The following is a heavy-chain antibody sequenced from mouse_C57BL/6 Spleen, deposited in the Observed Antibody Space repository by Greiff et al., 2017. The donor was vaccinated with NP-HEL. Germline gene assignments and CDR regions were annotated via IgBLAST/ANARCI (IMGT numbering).Heavy chain of an antibody. V-gene: IGHV5-12*01. CDR2: ISNGGGST. CDR3: ARHDYGSSAFDY. D-gene: IGHD1-1*01. CDR1: GFTFSDYY. Sequence: DVKLVESGGGLVQPGGSLKLSCAASGFTFSDYYMYWVRQTPEKRLEWVAYISNGGGSTYYPDTVKGLFTISRDNAKNTLYLQMSRLKSEDTAMYYCARHDYGSSAFDYWGQGTTLTVSS. J-gene: IGHJ2*01.